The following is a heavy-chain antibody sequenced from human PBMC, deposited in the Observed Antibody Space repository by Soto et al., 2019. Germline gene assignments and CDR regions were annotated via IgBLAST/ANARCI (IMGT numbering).Heavy chain of an antibody. CDR3: ARGGYCSGGSCYTTPLDY. CDR1: GGSISSYY. Sequence: SETLSLTCTVSGGSISSYYWSWIRQPPGKGLEWIGYIYYSGSTNYNPSLKSRVTISVDTSKNQFSLKLSSVTAADTAVYYCARGGYCSGGSCYTTPLDYWGQGTLVTVS. J-gene: IGHJ4*02. CDR2: IYYSGST. V-gene: IGHV4-59*12. D-gene: IGHD2-15*01.